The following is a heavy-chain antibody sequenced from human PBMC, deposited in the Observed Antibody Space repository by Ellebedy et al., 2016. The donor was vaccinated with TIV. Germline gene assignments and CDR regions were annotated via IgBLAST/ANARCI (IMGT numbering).Heavy chain of an antibody. J-gene: IGHJ4*02. Sequence: SETLSLTXTVSGGSISSSSYYWGWIRQPPGKGLEWIGNIFYSGSTYYNPSLKSRVTISVDTSKNQFSLKLRSVTAADTAFYYCATYGDWGGFDYWGQGTLVTVSS. CDR1: GGSISSSSYY. D-gene: IGHD4-17*01. CDR3: ATYGDWGGFDY. CDR2: IFYSGST. V-gene: IGHV4-39*07.